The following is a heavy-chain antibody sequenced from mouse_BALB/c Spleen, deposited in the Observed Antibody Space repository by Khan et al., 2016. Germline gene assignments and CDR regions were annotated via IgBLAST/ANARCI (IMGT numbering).Heavy chain of an antibody. CDR3: ARWLDAMDY. D-gene: IGHD2-2*01. Sequence: EVQLQESGPGLVKPSQSLSLTCTVTGYSITSDYAWNWIRQFPGNKLEWMGYITYSGTTTYNQSLKSRISLTRDTSKNQFFLQLNSVTTEDTATYYCARWLDAMDYWGQGTSVTVSS. J-gene: IGHJ4*01. CDR1: GYSITSDYA. CDR2: ITYSGTT. V-gene: IGHV3-2*02.